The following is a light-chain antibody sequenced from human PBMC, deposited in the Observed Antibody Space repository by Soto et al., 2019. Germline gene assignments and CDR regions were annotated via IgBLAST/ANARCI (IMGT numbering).Light chain of an antibody. CDR1: QSVSSS. Sequence: IVLTQSPVTLSLSPGDRATLSCRASQSVSSSLAWYQQKSGQVPRLLIYDASKRATGIPARFSGSGSGTDFTLTISSLEPEDVAIYYCQQRNNWSFGQGTRLEIK. CDR3: QQRNNWS. J-gene: IGKJ5*01. CDR2: DAS. V-gene: IGKV3-11*01.